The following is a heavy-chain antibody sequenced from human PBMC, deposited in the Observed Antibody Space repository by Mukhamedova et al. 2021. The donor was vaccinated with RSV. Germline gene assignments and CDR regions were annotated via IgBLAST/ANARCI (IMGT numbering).Heavy chain of an antibody. CDR2: ISGDQTKA. CDR3: TRDPPQSSGDWYFVL. Sequence: WVSQISGDQTKATYADSVKGRFTIFRDHATNLLYLQMNSLRAEATGLYYCTRDPPQSSGDWYFVLWGRGTLVTVPS. J-gene: IGHJ2*01. V-gene: IGHV3-74*01. D-gene: IGHD1-26*01.